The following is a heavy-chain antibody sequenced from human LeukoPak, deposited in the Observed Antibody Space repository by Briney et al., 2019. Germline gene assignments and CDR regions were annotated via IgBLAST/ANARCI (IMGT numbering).Heavy chain of an antibody. Sequence: SETLSLTCTVSGGSISSSSYYWGWIRQPPGKGLEWIGSIYYSGSNYYNPSLRSGAAISVTTSKNHFTLKLSSVTAAVTAVYYCAREFLAGEELLWLYYYYSMDIWGKGTTVTVSS. V-gene: IGHV4-39*06. J-gene: IGHJ6*03. D-gene: IGHD1-26*01. CDR3: AREFLAGEELLWLYYYYSMDI. CDR1: GGSISSSSYY. CDR2: IYYSGSN.